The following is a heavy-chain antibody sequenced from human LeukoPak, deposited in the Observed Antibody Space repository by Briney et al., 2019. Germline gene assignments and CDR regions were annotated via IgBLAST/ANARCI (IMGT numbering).Heavy chain of an antibody. CDR2: IYSGGST. J-gene: IGHJ4*02. CDR1: EFSVGSNY. V-gene: IGHV3-53*01. Sequence: GGSLRLSCAASEFSVGSNYMTWVRQAPGKGLEWVSLIYSGGSTYYADSVKGRFTISRDNSKNTLYLQMNSLRAEDAAVYYCAKSGLNRFDYWGQGTLVTVSS. CDR3: AKSGLNRFDY. D-gene: IGHD2-15*01.